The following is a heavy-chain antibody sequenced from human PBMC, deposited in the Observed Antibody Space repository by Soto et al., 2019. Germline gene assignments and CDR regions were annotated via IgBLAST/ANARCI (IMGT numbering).Heavy chain of an antibody. CDR1: GFTFSSYA. Sequence: EVQLLESGGGLVQPGGSLRLSCAASGFTFSSYAMSWVRQAPGKGLEWVSAISGSGGSTYYADSVKGRFTISRDNSKNTLYLQMNSLRAEDTAVYYCAALLWFGESIGYWGQGTLVTVSS. D-gene: IGHD3-10*01. V-gene: IGHV3-23*01. J-gene: IGHJ4*02. CDR2: ISGSGGST. CDR3: AALLWFGESIGY.